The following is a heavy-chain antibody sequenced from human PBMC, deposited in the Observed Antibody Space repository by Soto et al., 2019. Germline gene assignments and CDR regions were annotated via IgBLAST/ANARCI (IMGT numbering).Heavy chain of an antibody. D-gene: IGHD2-2*01. V-gene: IGHV1-69*13. CDR1: GGTFSSYA. CDR2: IIPIFGTA. Sequence: SVKVSCKASGGTFSSYAISWVRQAPGQGLEWMGGIIPIFGTANYAQKFQGRVTITADESTSTAYMELSRLRSEDTAVYYCARAAPYCSSNSCYPRPHHYGMDVWGQRTTVTV. CDR3: ARAAPYCSSNSCYPRPHHYGMDV. J-gene: IGHJ6*02.